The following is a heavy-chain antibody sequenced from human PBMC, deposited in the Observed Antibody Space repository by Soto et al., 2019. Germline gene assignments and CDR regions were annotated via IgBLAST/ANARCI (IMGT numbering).Heavy chain of an antibody. D-gene: IGHD5-12*01. CDR3: ARPERGGGYDIYFDY. Sequence: ASVKVSCKASGYTFTSYGISWVRQAPGQGLEWMGWISAYNGNTNYAQKLQGRVTMTTDTSTSTAYMELRSLKASDTAMYYCARPERGGGYDIYFDYWGQGTLVTVSS. V-gene: IGHV1-18*01. CDR2: ISAYNGNT. J-gene: IGHJ4*02. CDR1: GYTFTSYG.